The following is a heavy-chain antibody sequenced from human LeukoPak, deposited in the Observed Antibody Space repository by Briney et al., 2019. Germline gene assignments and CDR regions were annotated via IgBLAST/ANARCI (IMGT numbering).Heavy chain of an antibody. V-gene: IGHV3-7*03. CDR1: GFTFSSYW. Sequence: GGSLRLSCAASGFTFSSYWMSWVRQAPGKGLEWVANIKQDGREKYYVDSVKGRFTIPRDNAKNSLYLQMNSLRAEDTAVYYCARVPYGSGTHFADYWGQGTLVTVSS. D-gene: IGHD3-10*01. CDR3: ARVPYGSGTHFADY. CDR2: IKQDGREK. J-gene: IGHJ4*02.